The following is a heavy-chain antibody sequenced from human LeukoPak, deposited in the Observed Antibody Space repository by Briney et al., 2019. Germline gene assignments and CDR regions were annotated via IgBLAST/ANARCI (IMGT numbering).Heavy chain of an antibody. V-gene: IGHV4-4*02. Sequence: SSGTLSFTCAVAGGSVSSSYWWRWVRQPPGKGLEWIGEINHSGTTHYNPSLESRVTISLDKSKNQFSLKVTSVTAADTAVYYCARDVPGSGLNLDYWGQGTLVAVSS. CDR2: INHSGTT. CDR3: ARDVPGSGLNLDY. CDR1: GGSVSSSYW. D-gene: IGHD3-10*01. J-gene: IGHJ4*02.